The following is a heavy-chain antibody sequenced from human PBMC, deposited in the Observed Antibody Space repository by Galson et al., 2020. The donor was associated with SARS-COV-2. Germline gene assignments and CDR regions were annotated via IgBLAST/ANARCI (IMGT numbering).Heavy chain of an antibody. CDR3: TRIICGSTYDSCSNFDY. CDR2: ISRTSSAI. J-gene: IGHJ4*02. V-gene: IGHV3-48*02. Sequence: GESLKISCAASGFTFSSYSMNWVRQTPGKGLEWVSYISRTSSAIFYADSVKGRFTISRDNAKNSLYLQMNSLRDEDTAVYFCTRIICGSTYDSCSNFDYWGQGTPVTVSS. CDR1: GFTFSSYS. D-gene: IGHD2-2*01.